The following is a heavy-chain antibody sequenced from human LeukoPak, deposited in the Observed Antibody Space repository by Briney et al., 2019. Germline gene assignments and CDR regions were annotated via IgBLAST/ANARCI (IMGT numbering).Heavy chain of an antibody. CDR2: IREDGVER. J-gene: IGHJ4*02. CDR1: GFNFMSHW. D-gene: IGHD1-26*01. CDR3: ARDAVGGANDF. V-gene: IGHV3-7*01. Sequence: GSLRLSCGASGFNFMSHWMSWVRQAPGKGVGWVANIREDGVERKYVDSVKGRFTISRDNAKNSVYLQMNSLTVEDTAIYYCARDAVGGANDFWGQGTLVTVSS.